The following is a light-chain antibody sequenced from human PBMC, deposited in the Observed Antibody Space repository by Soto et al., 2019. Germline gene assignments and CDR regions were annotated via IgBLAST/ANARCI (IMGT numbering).Light chain of an antibody. V-gene: IGLV2-14*03. CDR1: SGDIGAYNY. J-gene: IGLJ2*01. CDR3: SSSTSSSTLVL. CDR2: DLS. Sequence: QSALTQPASVSGSPGQSITISCSGTSGDIGAYNYVSWYQQHPGKAPKLMIFDLSDRPSGVSNRFSGSKSGITASLTISGLQAEDEADYYCSSSTSSSTLVLFGGGTKVTVL.